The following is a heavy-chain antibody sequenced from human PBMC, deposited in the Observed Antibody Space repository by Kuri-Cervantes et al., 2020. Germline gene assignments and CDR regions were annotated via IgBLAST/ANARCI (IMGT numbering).Heavy chain of an antibody. J-gene: IGHJ6*02. CDR2: ISGSGGST. Sequence: GESLKISCAASGFTFSSYAMSWVRQAPGKGLEWVSAISGSGGSTYYADSRKGRFTISRDNSKNTLYLQMNSLRAEDTAVYYCARRWNYDILTGYDVYYYYGMDVWGQGTTVRLL. CDR1: GFTFSSYA. CDR3: ARRWNYDILTGYDVYYYYGMDV. D-gene: IGHD3-9*01. V-gene: IGHV3-23*01.